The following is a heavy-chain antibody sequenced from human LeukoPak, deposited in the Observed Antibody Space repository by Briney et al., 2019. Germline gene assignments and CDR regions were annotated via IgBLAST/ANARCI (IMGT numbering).Heavy chain of an antibody. CDR2: IYYSGDT. J-gene: IGHJ4*02. CDR1: GTSISNYY. CDR3: ARGTTRYTTTYYFDY. V-gene: IGHV4-59*01. Sequence: SETLSLTCTVSGTSISNYYWSWIRQPPGKGLEWIGYIYYSGDTNYNPSLKSRVTMSVDTSKNQFSLKLSSLTAADTAVFYCARGTTRYTTTYYFDYWSQGTLVTVSS. D-gene: IGHD2-2*02.